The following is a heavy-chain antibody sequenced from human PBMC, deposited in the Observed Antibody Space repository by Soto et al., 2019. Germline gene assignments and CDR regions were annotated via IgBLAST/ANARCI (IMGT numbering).Heavy chain of an antibody. CDR3: ARDYDFWVYMDV. J-gene: IGHJ6*03. V-gene: IGHV3-48*01. Sequence: GGSLRLSCAASGFTFSRFSMNWVRQAPGKGLEWVSYISSSSSTIYYADSVKGRFTISRDNAKNSLYLQMNSLRAEDTAVYYCARDYDFWVYMDVWGKGTTVTVSS. CDR1: GFTFSRFS. D-gene: IGHD3-3*01. CDR2: ISSSSSTI.